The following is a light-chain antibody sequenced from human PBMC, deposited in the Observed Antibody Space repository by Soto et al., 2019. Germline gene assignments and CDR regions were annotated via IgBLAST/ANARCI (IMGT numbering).Light chain of an antibody. V-gene: IGKV3-11*02. CDR3: QHRYNWPIT. CDR1: QSISGY. CDR2: ADS. Sequence: EIVLTQSPATLSLSPGERATLSCRASQSISGYLGWYQQKPGQAPRLLIYADSNRATGIPARFSGSGSGRDFTLTISRLEAEDFSVYYCQHRYNWPITFGQGTRLEIK. J-gene: IGKJ5*01.